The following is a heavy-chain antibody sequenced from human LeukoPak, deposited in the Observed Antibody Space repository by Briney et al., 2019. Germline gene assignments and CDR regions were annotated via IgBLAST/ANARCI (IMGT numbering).Heavy chain of an antibody. CDR1: GGTFSSYA. J-gene: IGHJ4*02. CDR2: IIPLLGIA. CDR3: ARDRRGYGDYGYYFDY. V-gene: IGHV1-69*04. D-gene: IGHD4-17*01. Sequence: ASVKVSCKASGGTFSSYAISWVRQAPGPGLEWMGRIIPLLGIANYAQKFQGRVTVTADKSTSTAYLELSSLRSEDTAVYYCARDRRGYGDYGYYFDYWGQGTLVTVSA.